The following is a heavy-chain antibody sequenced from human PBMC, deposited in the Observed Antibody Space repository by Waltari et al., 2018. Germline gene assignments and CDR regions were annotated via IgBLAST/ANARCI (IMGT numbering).Heavy chain of an antibody. D-gene: IGHD3-10*01. CDR3: AREYYYASGTYYNSRHYDX. J-gene: IGHJ4*02. CDR1: GYTFTVYY. Sequence: VQLVQSGAEVRKPGASVKVSCKASGYTFTVYYIHWVRQAPGQGLEWMGRINPNSGGTNYAQKFXGXXTMTSDRSISTAYMEXSRLTSXDTAFYYCAREYYYASGTYYNSRHYDXXGQXTLVTVSS. CDR2: INPNSGGT. V-gene: IGHV1-2*06.